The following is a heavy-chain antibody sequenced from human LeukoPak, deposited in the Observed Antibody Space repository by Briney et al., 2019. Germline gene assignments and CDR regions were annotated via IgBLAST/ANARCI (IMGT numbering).Heavy chain of an antibody. J-gene: IGHJ6*03. D-gene: IGHD2-2*02. Sequence: ASVKVSCKASGYTFTSYYMHWVRQAPGQGLEWMGIINPSGGSTSYAQKFQGRVTMTTDMSTSTVYMELSSLRSEDTAVYYCARDGSGRCSSTSCYTPPTYYYYMDVWGKGATVTVSS. CDR3: ARDGSGRCSSTSCYTPPTYYYYMDV. V-gene: IGHV1-46*01. CDR2: INPSGGST. CDR1: GYTFTSYY.